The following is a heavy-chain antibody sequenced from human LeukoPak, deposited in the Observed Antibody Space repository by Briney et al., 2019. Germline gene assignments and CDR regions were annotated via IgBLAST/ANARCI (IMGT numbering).Heavy chain of an antibody. Sequence: ASVKVSCKASGYTFTNYDINWVRQATGQGLEWMGWRNPNSGRTGFAQELQGRLTITAVTSISTAYMELSSLTSDDTAVYYCARGPVSTHGMDVWGQGTTVTVSS. D-gene: IGHD6-13*01. CDR3: ARGPVSTHGMDV. J-gene: IGHJ6*02. V-gene: IGHV1-8*01. CDR2: RNPNSGRT. CDR1: GYTFTNYD.